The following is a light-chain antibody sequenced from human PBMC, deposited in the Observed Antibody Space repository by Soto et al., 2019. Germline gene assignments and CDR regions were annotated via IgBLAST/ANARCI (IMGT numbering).Light chain of an antibody. CDR2: GAS. CDR3: QQYNNWPPPLT. J-gene: IGKJ4*01. Sequence: EIVMTQSPATLSVSPGERATLSCRASQSVSSNLAWYQQKPGQAPRLLIYGASTRATGIPARFSGSVSGTEFTLTVSRLQSEDFAVYYCQQYNNWPPPLTFGGGTKVEI. V-gene: IGKV3-15*01. CDR1: QSVSSN.